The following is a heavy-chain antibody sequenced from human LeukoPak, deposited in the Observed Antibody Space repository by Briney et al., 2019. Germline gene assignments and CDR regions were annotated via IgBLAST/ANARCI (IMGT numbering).Heavy chain of an antibody. CDR2: INPNSGGT. CDR1: GYTFTGYY. CDR3: ARNRGGVAGTFLDY. V-gene: IGHV1-2*02. D-gene: IGHD6-19*01. Sequence: GASVKVSCKASGYTFTGYYIHWVRQAPGQGLEWMGWINPNSGGTNYAQNFQGRVTMTRDTSISTAYMELSRLRSDDTAVYYCARNRGGVAGTFLDYWGQGTLVTVSS. J-gene: IGHJ4*02.